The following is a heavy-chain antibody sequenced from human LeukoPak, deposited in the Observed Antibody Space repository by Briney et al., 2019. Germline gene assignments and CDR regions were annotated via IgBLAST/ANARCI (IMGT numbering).Heavy chain of an antibody. CDR1: GGSISSYY. D-gene: IGHD3-10*02. Sequence: SETLSLTCTVWGGSISSYYWSWIRQPAGKGLEWIGRIYSSGSTNYNPSLKSRFTVSVDTSKTQFSLTLSSVTAADTAVYYCAVCSVTGRAFDIWGQGTMVTVSS. CDR3: AVCSVTGRAFDI. CDR2: IYSSGST. J-gene: IGHJ3*02. V-gene: IGHV4-4*07.